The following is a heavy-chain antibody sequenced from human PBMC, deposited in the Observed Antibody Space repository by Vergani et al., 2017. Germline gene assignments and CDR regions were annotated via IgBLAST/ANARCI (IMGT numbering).Heavy chain of an antibody. D-gene: IGHD1-26*01. CDR1: GSTVSGNY. V-gene: IGHV3-48*01. Sequence: ELQLVESGGGLVQPGGSLRLSCAASGSTVSGNYMTWVRQAPGKGLEWVSYISSSSSTIYYADSVKGRYTISRDNAKNSLYLQMNSLRAEDTAVYYCAREGRSGSYYGGLRYYGMDVWGQGTTVTVSS. CDR2: ISSSSSTI. J-gene: IGHJ6*02. CDR3: AREGRSGSYYGGLRYYGMDV.